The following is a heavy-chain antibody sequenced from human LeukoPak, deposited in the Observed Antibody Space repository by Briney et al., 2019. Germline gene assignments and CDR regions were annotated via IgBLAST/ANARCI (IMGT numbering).Heavy chain of an antibody. CDR1: GYSFSSYW. D-gene: IGHD2-15*01. CDR3: ARGWYCSGGSCYFDY. Sequence: GESLRISCKGSGYSFSSYWISWVRQAPGQGLEWMGWISAYNGNTNYAQKLQGRVTMTTDASTSTAYMELRSLRSDDTAVYYCARGWYCSGGSCYFDYWGQGTLVTVSS. J-gene: IGHJ4*02. V-gene: IGHV1-18*01. CDR2: ISAYNGNT.